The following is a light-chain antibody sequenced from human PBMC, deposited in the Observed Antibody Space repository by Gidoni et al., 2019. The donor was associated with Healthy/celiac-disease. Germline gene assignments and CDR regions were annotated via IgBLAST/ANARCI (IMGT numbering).Light chain of an antibody. CDR1: QSISNY. Sequence: DIHMTQSPSSLSASVGDRVTITCRASQSISNYLNWYQQKPGKAPKLLIYAASSLQSGVPSRFSGSGSGTDFTLTISSLQPEDFATYYCQQSYSTPITVGQGTRLEIK. CDR3: QQSYSTPIT. V-gene: IGKV1-39*01. J-gene: IGKJ5*01. CDR2: AAS.